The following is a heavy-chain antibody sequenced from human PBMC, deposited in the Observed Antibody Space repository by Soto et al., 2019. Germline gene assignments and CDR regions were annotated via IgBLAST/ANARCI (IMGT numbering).Heavy chain of an antibody. D-gene: IGHD6-6*01. V-gene: IGHV1-2*06. CDR3: ARDHGGRQLVPDY. CDR2: INPKSGGT. Sequence: ASVEVSCKASGYSFTDYHIHWVRQAPGQGLEWLGRINPKSGGTSTAQKFQGRVTITADESTSTAYMELSSLRSEDTAVYYCARDHGGRQLVPDYWGQGTLVTVSS. CDR1: GYSFTDYH. J-gene: IGHJ4*02.